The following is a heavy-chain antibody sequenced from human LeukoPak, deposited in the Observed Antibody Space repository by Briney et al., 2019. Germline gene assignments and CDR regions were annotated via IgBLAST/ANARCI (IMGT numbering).Heavy chain of an antibody. D-gene: IGHD3-10*01. CDR2: ISAYNGNT. CDR1: GYTFTSYG. V-gene: IGHV1-18*01. CDR3: ARDYWRSGRLDDAFDI. Sequence: GASVKVSCKASGYTFTSYGISWVRQAPGQGLEWMGWISAYNGNTNYAQKLQGRVTMATDTSTSTAYMELRSLRSDDTAVYYCARDYWRSGRLDDAFDIWGQGTMVTVSS. J-gene: IGHJ3*02.